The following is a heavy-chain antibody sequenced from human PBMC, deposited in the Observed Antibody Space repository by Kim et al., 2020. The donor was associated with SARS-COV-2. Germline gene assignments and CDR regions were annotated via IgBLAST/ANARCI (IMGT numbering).Heavy chain of an antibody. V-gene: IGHV3-21*04. D-gene: IGHD1-26*01. CDR1: GFTFSSYS. Sequence: GGSLRLSCAASGFTFSSYSMNWVRQAPGKGLEWVSSISSSSSYIYYADSVKGRFTISRDNAKNSLYLQMNSLRAEDTAVYYCARGGPVATIWSGSYYGDDYWGQGTLVTVSS. CDR2: ISSSSSYI. J-gene: IGHJ4*02. CDR3: ARGGPVATIWSGSYYGDDY.